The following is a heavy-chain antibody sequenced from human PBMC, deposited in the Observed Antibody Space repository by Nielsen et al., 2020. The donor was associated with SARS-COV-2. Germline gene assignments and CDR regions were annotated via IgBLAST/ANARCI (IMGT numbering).Heavy chain of an antibody. D-gene: IGHD5-18*01. CDR2: IYPGDSDT. V-gene: IGHV5-51*01. Sequence: GESLKISCKGSGYSFTSYWIGWVRQMPGKGLEWMGIIYPGDSDTRYSPSFQGQVTISADKSISTAYLQWSSLKASDTAMYYCARRGYSYGSRLNYYYMDVWGKGTTGTVSS. CDR1: GYSFTSYW. CDR3: ARRGYSYGSRLNYYYMDV. J-gene: IGHJ6*03.